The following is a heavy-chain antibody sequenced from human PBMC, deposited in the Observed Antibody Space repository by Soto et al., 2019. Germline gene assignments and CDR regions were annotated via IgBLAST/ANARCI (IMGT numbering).Heavy chain of an antibody. CDR2: ISYDGSNK. D-gene: IGHD5-18*01. J-gene: IGHJ4*02. V-gene: IGHV3-30*18. CDR3: AKAGGYSYGHDFDY. CDR1: VCAFRSSG. Sequence: LRLSCATSVCAFRSSGLRWVRQAPGKGLEWVAVISYDGSNKYYADSVKGRFTISRDNSKNTLYLQMNRLRAEDTAVYYCAKAGGYSYGHDFDYWGQGTLVTVSS.